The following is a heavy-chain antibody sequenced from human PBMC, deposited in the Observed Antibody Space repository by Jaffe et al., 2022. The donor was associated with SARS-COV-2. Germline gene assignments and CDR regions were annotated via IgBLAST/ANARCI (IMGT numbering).Heavy chain of an antibody. V-gene: IGHV3-11*01. J-gene: IGHJ4*02. CDR2: IGSGGVTI. CDR3: ASSGVWSGSYRVDS. D-gene: IGHD3-3*01. Sequence: QVQLVESGGGLVKPGGSLRLSCAASGFNFTDYYMSWIRQAPGKGLEWVSYIGSGGVTIYYADSVKGRFTISRDNAKNSLYLQMNSLRSEDTAVYYCASSGVWSGSYRVDSWGQGTLVTVSS. CDR1: GFNFTDYY.